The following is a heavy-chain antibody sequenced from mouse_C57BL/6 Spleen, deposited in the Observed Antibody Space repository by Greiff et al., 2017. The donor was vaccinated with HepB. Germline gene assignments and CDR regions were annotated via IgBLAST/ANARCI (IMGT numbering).Heavy chain of an antibody. V-gene: IGHV1-42*01. Sequence: VQLQQSGPELVKPGASVKISCKASGYSFTGYYMNWVKQSPEKSLEWIGEINPSTGGTTYNQKFKAKATLTVDKSSSTAYMQLKSLTSEDSAVYYCARSSYYGSFAYWGQGTLVTVSA. CDR2: INPSTGGT. J-gene: IGHJ3*01. D-gene: IGHD2-10*01. CDR3: ARSSYYGSFAY. CDR1: GYSFTGYY.